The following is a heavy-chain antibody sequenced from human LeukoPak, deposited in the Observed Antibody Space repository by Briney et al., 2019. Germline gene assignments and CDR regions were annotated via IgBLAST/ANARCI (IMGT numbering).Heavy chain of an antibody. V-gene: IGHV1-24*01. CDR3: ATSSSYYYDSSGYEY. Sequence: GASVTVSCKVSGYTLTELSMHWVRQAPGKGLEWMGGFDPEDGETIYAQKFQGRVTMTEDTSTDTAYMELSSLRSEDTAVYYCATSSSYYYDSSGYEYWGQGTLVTVSS. CDR1: GYTLTELS. D-gene: IGHD3-22*01. CDR2: FDPEDGET. J-gene: IGHJ4*02.